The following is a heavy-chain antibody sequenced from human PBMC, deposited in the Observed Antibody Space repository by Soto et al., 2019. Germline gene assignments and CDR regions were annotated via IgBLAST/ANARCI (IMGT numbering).Heavy chain of an antibody. J-gene: IGHJ6*02. CDR2: IYYSGST. CDR3: ARDSDYYGMDV. CDR1: GGSSISYY. Sequence: LETLSHTCTVSGGSSISYYWSWIRQPPGKGLGWIGYIYYSGSTNYNPSLKSRVTISVDTSKNQFSLKLSSVTAADTAVYYCARDSDYYGMDVWGQGTTVTVSS. V-gene: IGHV4-59*01.